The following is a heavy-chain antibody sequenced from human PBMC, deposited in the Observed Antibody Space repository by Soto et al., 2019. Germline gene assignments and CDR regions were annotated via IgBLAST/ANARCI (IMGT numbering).Heavy chain of an antibody. V-gene: IGHV4-4*02. CDR2: IYHSGST. CDR3: ARDDYYGSGTWAY. CDR1: GGSISSSNW. D-gene: IGHD3-10*01. J-gene: IGHJ4*02. Sequence: SETLSLTCTVSGGSISSSNWWSWVRQPPGKGLEWIGEIYHSGSTNYNPSLKSRVTISVDKSKNQFSLKLSSVTAADTAVYYCARDDYYGSGTWAYWGQGTLVTVS.